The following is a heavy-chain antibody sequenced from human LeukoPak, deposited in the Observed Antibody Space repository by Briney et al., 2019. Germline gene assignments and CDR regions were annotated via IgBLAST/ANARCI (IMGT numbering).Heavy chain of an antibody. Sequence: ASVKVSCKASGSTFTDYYMHWGRQAPGQGLEWMGWINPNSGGTNYAQKFQGRVTMTRDTSISTAYMDMSRLRSDDTAVYYCARNLWFGESSDAFDMWGQGTMVTVSS. CDR3: ARNLWFGESSDAFDM. CDR2: INPNSGGT. J-gene: IGHJ3*02. D-gene: IGHD3-10*01. V-gene: IGHV1-2*02. CDR1: GSTFTDYY.